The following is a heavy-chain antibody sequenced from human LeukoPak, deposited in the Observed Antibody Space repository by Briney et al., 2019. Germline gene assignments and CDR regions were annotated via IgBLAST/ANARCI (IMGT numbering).Heavy chain of an antibody. D-gene: IGHD6-19*01. Sequence: SETLSLTCTVSGGSISSYYWSWIRQPPGKGLEWIGYIYYSGSTNYNPSLKSRVTISVDTSKNQFSLKLSSVTAADTAVYYCAKDSGYSSGWYFGYWGQGTLVTVSS. CDR3: AKDSGYSSGWYFGY. J-gene: IGHJ4*02. CDR2: IYYSGST. V-gene: IGHV4-59*12. CDR1: GGSISSYY.